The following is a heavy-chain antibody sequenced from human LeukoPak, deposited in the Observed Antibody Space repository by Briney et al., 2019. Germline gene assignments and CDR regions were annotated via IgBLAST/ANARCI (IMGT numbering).Heavy chain of an antibody. D-gene: IGHD2-2*01. Sequence: SETLSLTCTVSGGSISSYYWSWIRQPPGKGLEWIGYIYYSGGTNYNPSLKSRVTISVDTSKNQFSLKLSSVTAADTAVYYCARGLNLYCSSTSCYAGRNNWFDPWGQGTLVTVSS. CDR3: ARGLNLYCSSTSCYAGRNNWFDP. CDR2: IYYSGGT. V-gene: IGHV4-59*01. CDR1: GGSISSYY. J-gene: IGHJ5*02.